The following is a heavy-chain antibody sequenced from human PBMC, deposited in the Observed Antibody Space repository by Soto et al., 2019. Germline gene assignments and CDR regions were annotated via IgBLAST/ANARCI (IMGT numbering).Heavy chain of an antibody. V-gene: IGHV4-30-4*01. CDR1: GDSFSGGDHY. Sequence: QVQLQESGPGLVNPSQTLSLSCTVSGDSFSGGDHYWSWIRQPPGKGLEWIAHISYGGYKFYNPSLQSRVSMSVDTSKNQAYLKLRSVTAADTAVYYCASLNGSFLSFLDNWGQGTPVTVSS. D-gene: IGHD2-8*01. CDR3: ASLNGSFLSFLDN. CDR2: ISYGGYK. J-gene: IGHJ4*02.